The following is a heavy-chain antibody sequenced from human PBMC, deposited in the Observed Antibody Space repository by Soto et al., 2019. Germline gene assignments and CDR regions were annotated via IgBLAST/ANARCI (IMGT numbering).Heavy chain of an antibody. Sequence: ASVKVSFKASGYSFTDYHIHWVRQAPGQGLEWLGRINPKSGGTSTAQKFQGWVTMTTDTSISTASMELTRLTSDDTAIYYCARGDSTDCSNGVCSFFYNHDMDVWGRGTTVTVSS. CDR2: INPKSGGT. CDR1: GYSFTDYH. CDR3: ARGDSTDCSNGVCSFFYNHDMDV. D-gene: IGHD2-8*01. V-gene: IGHV1-2*04. J-gene: IGHJ6*02.